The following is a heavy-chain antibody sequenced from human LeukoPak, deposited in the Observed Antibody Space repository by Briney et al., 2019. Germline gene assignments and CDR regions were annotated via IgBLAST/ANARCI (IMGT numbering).Heavy chain of an antibody. D-gene: IGHD3-10*01. CDR1: GGSISTYY. CDR3: ARGIGSRKDYFDT. J-gene: IGHJ4*02. CDR2: MYGSGSS. V-gene: IGHV4-4*07. Sequence: PSETLSLTCTVSGGSISTYYYSWIRQPAGKGLEWIGRMYGSGSSNYNPTLRSRVSMSVDTSKNHISLTLNSVTAADTAMYYCARGIGSRKDYFDTWGQGTLVTVSS.